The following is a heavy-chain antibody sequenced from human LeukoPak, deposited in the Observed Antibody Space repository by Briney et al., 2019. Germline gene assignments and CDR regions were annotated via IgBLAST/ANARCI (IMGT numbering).Heavy chain of an antibody. D-gene: IGHD2-2*01. Sequence: GGSLRLSCAVSGFTFSTFWMSWVRQAPGKGLEWVANIKGDGSEKYYMDSVKGRFTISRDNVKKSLYLQMNSLRAEDTAVYYCAVEYSSTPLGLDFWGQGTLVTVSS. CDR3: AVEYSSTPLGLDF. CDR2: IKGDGSEK. J-gene: IGHJ4*02. V-gene: IGHV3-7*03. CDR1: GFTFSTFW.